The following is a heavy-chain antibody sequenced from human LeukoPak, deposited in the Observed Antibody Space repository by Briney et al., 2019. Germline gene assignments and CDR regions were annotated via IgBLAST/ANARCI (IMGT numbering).Heavy chain of an antibody. Sequence: ASETLSLTCTVSGGSISSYYWGWIRQPPGKGLEWIGSMYYSGSTYYNPSLKSRVTISINTSKNQFSLKLTSVTAADTAVYYCARAGGSGLIDYWGQGTLVTVSS. V-gene: IGHV4-39*07. D-gene: IGHD6-19*01. J-gene: IGHJ4*02. CDR2: MYYSGST. CDR1: GGSISSYY. CDR3: ARAGGSGLIDY.